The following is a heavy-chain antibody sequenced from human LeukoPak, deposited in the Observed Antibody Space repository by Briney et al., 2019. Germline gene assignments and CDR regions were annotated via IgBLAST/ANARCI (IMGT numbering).Heavy chain of an antibody. CDR2: MHSRGTS. CDR3: AREIAVAGPRALDY. Sequence: SETLSLTCTVSGGSISSSNSFWGWIRQPPGKGLEWIGSMHSRGTSYYNPSLKSRVTISVDTSKNQFSLKLSSVTAADTAVYYCAREIAVAGPRALDYWGQGTLVTVSS. J-gene: IGHJ4*02. D-gene: IGHD6-19*01. V-gene: IGHV4-39*07. CDR1: GGSISSSNSF.